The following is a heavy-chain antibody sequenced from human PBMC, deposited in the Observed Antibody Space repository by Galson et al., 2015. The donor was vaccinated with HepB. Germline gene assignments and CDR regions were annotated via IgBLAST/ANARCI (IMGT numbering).Heavy chain of an antibody. J-gene: IGHJ4*02. CDR3: VRGGMATIGGPTFDY. V-gene: IGHV1-18*04. D-gene: IGHD5-24*01. CDR2: ISAYNGNT. CDR1: DYTFTNFG. Sequence: SVKVSCKASDYTFTNFGISWVRQAPGQGLEWMGWISAYNGNTNYAQNLQGRVTMTTDTSTSTAYMVLRSLRSDDTAVYYCVRGGMATIGGPTFDYWGQGTLVTVSS.